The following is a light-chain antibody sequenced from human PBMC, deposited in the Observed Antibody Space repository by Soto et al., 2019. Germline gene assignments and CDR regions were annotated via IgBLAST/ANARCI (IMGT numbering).Light chain of an antibody. CDR3: QQYNSSSRT. Sequence: EIVMTQSPATLSVSPGERATLSCRALQSVSSNLAWYQQKPGQAPRLLIYGASTRATDIPARYSGSGSGTDFTLTISSLPPDDFETYYCQQYNSSSRTFGQGTKVDIK. V-gene: IGKV3-15*01. CDR2: GAS. CDR1: QSVSSN. J-gene: IGKJ1*01.